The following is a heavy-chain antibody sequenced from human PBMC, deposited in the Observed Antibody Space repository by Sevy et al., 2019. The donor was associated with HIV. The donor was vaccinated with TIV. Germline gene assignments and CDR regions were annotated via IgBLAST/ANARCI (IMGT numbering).Heavy chain of an antibody. CDR2: IYYRGST. D-gene: IGHD3-9*01. V-gene: IGHV4-59*12. Sequence: SETLSLTCTVSGGSISSYYWSWIRQPPGKGLEWIGYIYYRGSTNYKPSLKSRVTISVDISKNQVSLKLSSVTVADTAVYYCARGYEKILTGYYPPYYYGMDVWGQGTTVTVSS. CDR1: GGSISSYY. J-gene: IGHJ6*02. CDR3: ARGYEKILTGYYPPYYYGMDV.